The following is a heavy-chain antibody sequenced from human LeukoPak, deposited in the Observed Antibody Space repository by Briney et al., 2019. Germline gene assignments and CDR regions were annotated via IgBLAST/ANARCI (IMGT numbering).Heavy chain of an antibody. CDR2: INYSGRT. V-gene: IGHV4-59*01. Sequence: SETLSLTCSASGGSINEYYWGWIRQPPGKGLEWIGYINYSGRTNYSPSLKSRVTMSVDTSKNQFSLKMTSVTAADTAVYYCARENWGSLGYWGQGTLVTVSS. J-gene: IGHJ4*02. CDR1: GGSINEYY. CDR3: ARENWGSLGY. D-gene: IGHD7-27*01.